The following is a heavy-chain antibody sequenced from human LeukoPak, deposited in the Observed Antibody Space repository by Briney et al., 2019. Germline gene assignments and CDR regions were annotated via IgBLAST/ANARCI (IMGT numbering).Heavy chain of an antibody. V-gene: IGHV4-39*01. D-gene: IGHD3-22*01. CDR1: GGSISSSSYH. J-gene: IGHJ3*02. Sequence: PSETLSLTCTVSGGSISSSSYHCGWIRQPPGKGMEWIGTIYYGGSTYYNPSLKSRVTISVDTSKKQFSLKLTSVTAADAAVYYCARLGDYYDSSGYFDAFDIWGQGTMVTVFS. CDR2: IYYGGST. CDR3: ARLGDYYDSSGYFDAFDI.